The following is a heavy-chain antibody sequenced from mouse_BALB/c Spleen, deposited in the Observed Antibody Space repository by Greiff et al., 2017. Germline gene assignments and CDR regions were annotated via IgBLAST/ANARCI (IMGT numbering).Heavy chain of an antibody. CDR1: GYSFTGYY. Sequence: VQLKESGPELVKPGASVKISCKASGYSFTGYYMHWVKQSHVKSLEWIGRINPYNGATSYNQNFKDKASLTVDKSSSTAYMELHSLTSEDSAVYYCARSEGTRGYAMDYWGQGTSVTVSS. V-gene: IGHV1-31*01. CDR2: INPYNGAT. CDR3: ARSEGTRGYAMDY. J-gene: IGHJ4*01. D-gene: IGHD3-3*01.